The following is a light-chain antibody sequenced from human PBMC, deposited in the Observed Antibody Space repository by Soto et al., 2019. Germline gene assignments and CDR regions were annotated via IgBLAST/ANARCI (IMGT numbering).Light chain of an antibody. CDR3: AAWDDSLNEVV. Sequence: QSVLTQPPSASGTPGQRVTISCSGSSSNIGSNTVNWYQQLPGTAPKLLIYSNNQRPSGVPDRFSGPKSGTSASLAIRGLQSEDEADYYCAAWDDSLNEVVFGGGTKVTVL. CDR1: SSNIGSNT. V-gene: IGLV1-44*01. CDR2: SNN. J-gene: IGLJ2*01.